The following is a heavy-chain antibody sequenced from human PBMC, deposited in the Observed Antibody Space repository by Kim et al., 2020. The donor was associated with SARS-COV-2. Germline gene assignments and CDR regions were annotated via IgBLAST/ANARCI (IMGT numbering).Heavy chain of an antibody. Sequence: GGSLRLSCAASGFTFSSYSMNWVRQAPGKGLEWVSSISSSSSYIYYAAPVKGRFTISRDNAKNSLYLQMNRLRADDTAVYYCARGRDILVVLAAHHFDYWRGDPVHRL. V-gene: IGHV3-21*01. CDR2: ISSSSSYI. D-gene: IGHD2-2*01. J-gene: IGHJ4*02. CDR1: GFTFSSYS. CDR3: ARGRDILVVLAAHHFDY.